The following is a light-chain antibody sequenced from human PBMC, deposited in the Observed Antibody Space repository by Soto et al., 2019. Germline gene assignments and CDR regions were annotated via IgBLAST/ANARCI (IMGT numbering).Light chain of an antibody. CDR3: QQVNSYPIT. CDR1: QGISSD. V-gene: IGKV1-9*01. Sequence: DIQMTQSPSSLSAPVGNRVTITCRASQGISSDLAWYQQKPGKAPTPIIYSASTLQSGVPSRFSGSGSGTEFTLTISSLQPEDVATYYCQQVNSYPITLGQGTRLEIK. CDR2: SAS. J-gene: IGKJ5*01.